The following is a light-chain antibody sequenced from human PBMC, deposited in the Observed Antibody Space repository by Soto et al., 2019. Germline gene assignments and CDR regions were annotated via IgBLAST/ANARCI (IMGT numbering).Light chain of an antibody. CDR3: SSYAGSNNLV. Sequence: QPVLTQPPSASGSPGQSVTISCTGTSSDVGGYNYVSWYQQHPGKAPKLMIYEVSKWPSGVPDRFSGSKSGNTASLTVSGLQAEDEADYYCSSYAGSNNLVFGTGTKLTVL. J-gene: IGLJ1*01. CDR2: EVS. CDR1: SSDVGGYNY. V-gene: IGLV2-8*01.